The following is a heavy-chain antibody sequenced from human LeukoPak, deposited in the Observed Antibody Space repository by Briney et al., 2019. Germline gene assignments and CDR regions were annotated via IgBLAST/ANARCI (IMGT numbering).Heavy chain of an antibody. CDR2: IYYSGST. Sequence: SETLSLTCTVPGGSISSGGYYWSWIRQHPGKGLEWIGYIYYSGSTYYNPSLKSRVTISVDTSKNQFSLKLSSVTAADTAVYYCARDRYYYDMDVWGQGTTVTVSS. J-gene: IGHJ6*02. CDR1: GGSISSGGYY. V-gene: IGHV4-31*03. CDR3: ARDRYYYDMDV.